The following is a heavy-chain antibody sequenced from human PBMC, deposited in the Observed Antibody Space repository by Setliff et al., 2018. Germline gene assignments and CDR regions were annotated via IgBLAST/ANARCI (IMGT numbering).Heavy chain of an antibody. CDR3: VRGGSSVWAWYFDL. Sequence: SETLSLTCSVSGGSISGYYRNWLRQAPGKGLEWVGHIYYNGDTKYNPSLQSRVTMSVDTSKNQFSLKLTSVTAADTAVYYCVRGGSSVWAWYFDLWGRGTLVTVSS. V-gene: IGHV4-59*01. J-gene: IGHJ2*01. CDR1: GGSISGYY. CDR2: IYYNGDT. D-gene: IGHD3-16*01.